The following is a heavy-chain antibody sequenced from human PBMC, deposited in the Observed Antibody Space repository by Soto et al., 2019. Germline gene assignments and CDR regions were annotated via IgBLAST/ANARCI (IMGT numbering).Heavy chain of an antibody. CDR2: IYPGDSDT. D-gene: IGHD6-13*01. Sequence: LKISCKGSGYSFTSYWINWVRQMPGKGLEWMGIIYPGDSDTRYSPSFQGQVTISVDKSINTAYLQWGGLKASDTAVYYCARHHGSPGSYFGMDVWGRGTTVTVSS. CDR3: ARHHGSPGSYFGMDV. J-gene: IGHJ6*02. V-gene: IGHV5-51*01. CDR1: GYSFTSYW.